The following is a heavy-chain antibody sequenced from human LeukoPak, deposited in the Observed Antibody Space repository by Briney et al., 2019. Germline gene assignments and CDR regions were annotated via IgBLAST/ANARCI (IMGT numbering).Heavy chain of an antibody. CDR2: IYYSGST. Sequence: PSETLSLTCTVSGGSISSYYWSWIRQPPGKGLEWIGYIYYSGSTNYNPSLKSRVTMSVDTSKNQFSLKLSSVTAADTAVYYCATSPVVPAARWDYNWFDPWGQGTLVTVSS. CDR1: GGSISSYY. D-gene: IGHD2-2*01. V-gene: IGHV4-59*12. CDR3: ATSPVVPAARWDYNWFDP. J-gene: IGHJ5*02.